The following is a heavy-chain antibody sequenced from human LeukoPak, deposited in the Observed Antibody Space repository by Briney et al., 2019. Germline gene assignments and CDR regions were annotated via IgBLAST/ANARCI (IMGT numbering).Heavy chain of an antibody. J-gene: IGHJ4*02. D-gene: IGHD5-24*01. CDR2: IYYSGST. Sequence: SETLSLTCTVSGGSISSYYWSWIRQPPGEGLEWIGYIYYSGSTNYNPSLKSRVTISVDTSKNQFSLKLSSVTAADTAVYYCATFGGLRDGYTNNWGQGTLVTVSS. CDR1: GGSISSYY. CDR3: ATFGGLRDGYTNN. V-gene: IGHV4-59*08.